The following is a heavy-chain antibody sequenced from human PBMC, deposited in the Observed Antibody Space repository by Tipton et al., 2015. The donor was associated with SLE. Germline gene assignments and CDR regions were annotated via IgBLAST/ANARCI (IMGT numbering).Heavy chain of an antibody. J-gene: IGHJ4*02. CDR1: GFTFSSYA. CDR2: ICSNGGST. D-gene: IGHD1-26*01. CDR3: ARSRSGSYDDYVVY. Sequence: SLRLSCAASGFTFSSYAMNWVRQAPGKGLEYVSAICSNGGSTYYANSLKGRFTISRDNCKNTLYLQMGSLRAEDTSVYYCARSRSGSYDDYVVYCGQGTLVTVSS. V-gene: IGHV3-64*01.